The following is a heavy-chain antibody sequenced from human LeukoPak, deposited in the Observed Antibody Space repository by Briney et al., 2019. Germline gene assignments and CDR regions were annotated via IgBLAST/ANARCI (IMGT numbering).Heavy chain of an antibody. CDR2: IKQDGSEK. CDR3: SRDPEGAITPEN. CDR1: GFTFSSYW. J-gene: IGHJ4*02. D-gene: IGHD1-26*01. V-gene: IGHV3-7*01. Sequence: GGSVRLSYAASGFTFSSYWMSWVSQAPGKGLEWVATIKQDGSEKHYVDSVKGRFTISRDNAKNSLYLQMNSLTAEDTAVYYCSRDPEGAITPENWGQGTLVTVSS.